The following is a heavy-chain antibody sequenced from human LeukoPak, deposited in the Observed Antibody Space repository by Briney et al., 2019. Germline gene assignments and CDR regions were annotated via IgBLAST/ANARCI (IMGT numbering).Heavy chain of an antibody. CDR1: GFTSDDCA. Sequence: GRSLRLSCAGSGFTSDDCAMHWVRQAPGKGLEGVPGISWNSGSIAYADSVKGRFTISRDNAKNSLYLQMNSLRAEDTALYYCAKGRGYELPLDNWGQGTLVTVSS. CDR2: ISWNSGSI. CDR3: AKGRGYELPLDN. V-gene: IGHV3-9*02. D-gene: IGHD2-2*01. J-gene: IGHJ4*02.